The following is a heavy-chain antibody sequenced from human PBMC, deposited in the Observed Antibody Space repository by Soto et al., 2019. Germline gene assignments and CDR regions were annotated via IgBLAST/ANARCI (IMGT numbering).Heavy chain of an antibody. CDR2: ISGSGGST. Sequence: PGGSLRLSCAASGFTFSSYAMSWVRQAPGKGLEWVSAISGSGGSTYYADSVKGRFTISRDNSKNTLYLQMNSLRAEDTAVYYCAKELMVRGVIVHSLHDYWGQGTLVTVSS. V-gene: IGHV3-23*01. D-gene: IGHD3-10*01. CDR1: GFTFSSYA. J-gene: IGHJ4*02. CDR3: AKELMVRGVIVHSLHDY.